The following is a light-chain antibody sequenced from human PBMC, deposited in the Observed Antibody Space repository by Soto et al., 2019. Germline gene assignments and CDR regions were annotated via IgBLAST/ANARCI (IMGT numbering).Light chain of an antibody. Sequence: QSALTQPASVSGSPGQSITISCTGTSSDVGAYNYVSWYQHHPDKAPKLIIYDVNNRPSGVSKRFSGSKSGNTASLTISGLQAEDEADYYCSSYTSSNTPYVFGTGTKLTVL. CDR1: SSDVGAYNY. CDR2: DVN. V-gene: IGLV2-14*01. CDR3: SSYTSSNTPYV. J-gene: IGLJ1*01.